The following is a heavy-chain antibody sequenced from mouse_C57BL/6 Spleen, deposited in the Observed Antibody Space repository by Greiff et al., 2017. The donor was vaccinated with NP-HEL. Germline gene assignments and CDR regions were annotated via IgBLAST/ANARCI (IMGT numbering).Heavy chain of an antibody. CDR3: ARDMLYYYGYYAMDY. CDR2: ISYDGSN. CDR1: GYSITSGYY. V-gene: IGHV3-6*01. Sequence: EVQLQQSGPGLVKPSQSLSLTCSVTGYSITSGYYWNWIRQFPGNKLEWMGYISYDGSNNYNPSLKNRISITRDTSKNQFFLKLNSVTTEDTATYYCARDMLYYYGYYAMDYWGQGTSVTVSS. D-gene: IGHD1-1*01. J-gene: IGHJ4*01.